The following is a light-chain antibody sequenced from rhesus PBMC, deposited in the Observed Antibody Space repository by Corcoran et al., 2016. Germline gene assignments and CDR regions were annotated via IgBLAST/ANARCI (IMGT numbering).Light chain of an antibody. Sequence: DIQMTQSPSSLSASVGDRVTITCRASQGISNGLAWYQQKPGKAPNLLIYGASTLQSGVPSGFSGSGSGTDFRLTISSLQPEDFAVYYCQQRNSYPPTFGQGTKVEIK. CDR1: QGISNG. V-gene: IGKV1-33*01. CDR3: QQRNSYPPT. J-gene: IGKJ1*01. CDR2: GAS.